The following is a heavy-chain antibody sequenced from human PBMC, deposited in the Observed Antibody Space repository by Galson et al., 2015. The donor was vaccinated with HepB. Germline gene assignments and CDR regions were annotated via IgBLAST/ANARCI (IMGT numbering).Heavy chain of an antibody. CDR2: IKQDGSEK. CDR1: GFTFSSYW. J-gene: IGHJ4*02. CDR3: ARGYSYGSLEYYFDY. D-gene: IGHD5-18*01. Sequence: SLRLSCAASGFTFSSYWMSWVRQAPGKGLEWVANIKQDGSEKYYVDSVKGRFTISRDNAKNSLYLQMNSLRAEDTAVYYCARGYSYGSLEYYFDYWGQGTLVTVSS. V-gene: IGHV3-7*04.